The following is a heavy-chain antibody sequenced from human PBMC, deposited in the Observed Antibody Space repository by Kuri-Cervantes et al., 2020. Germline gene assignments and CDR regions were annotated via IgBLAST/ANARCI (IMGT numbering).Heavy chain of an antibody. CDR1: GFTFSSSW. J-gene: IGHJ4*02. D-gene: IGHD2-15*01. CDR3: ARGYSQGGY. Sequence: GESLKISCAASGFTFSSSWMHWVCQAPEKGLEWVADIKCDGSEKYYVDSVKGRFTISRDNANNSLYLQMNSLRAEDTAVYYCARGYSQGGYWGQGTLVTVSS. V-gene: IGHV3-52*01. CDR2: IKCDGSEK.